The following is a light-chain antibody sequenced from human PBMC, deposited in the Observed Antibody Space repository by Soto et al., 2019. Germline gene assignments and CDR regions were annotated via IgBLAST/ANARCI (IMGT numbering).Light chain of an antibody. CDR2: KAS. V-gene: IGKV1-5*03. CDR1: QTISSW. J-gene: IGKJ1*01. Sequence: IQMFQAPSTLFRSLRDRVTITCRASQTISSWLAWYQQKPGKAPKLLIYKASTLKSGVPSRFSGSGSGTEFTLTISSLQPDDFATYYCQHYNSYSESFGQGTKVDIK. CDR3: QHYNSYSES.